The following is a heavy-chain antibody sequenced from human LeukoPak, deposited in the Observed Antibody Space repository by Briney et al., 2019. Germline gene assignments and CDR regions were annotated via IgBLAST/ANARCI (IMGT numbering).Heavy chain of an antibody. CDR1: GFTVSSNY. CDR3: ARDPTVVTGGGYFDY. Sequence: GGSLRLSCAASGFTVSSNYMSWVREAPGKGGEWVSVIYSGGSTYYADSVKGRFTISRDNSKNTLYLQMNSLRAEDTAVYYCARDPTVVTGGGYFDYWGQGTLVTVSS. CDR2: IYSGGST. D-gene: IGHD4-23*01. J-gene: IGHJ4*02. V-gene: IGHV3-66*02.